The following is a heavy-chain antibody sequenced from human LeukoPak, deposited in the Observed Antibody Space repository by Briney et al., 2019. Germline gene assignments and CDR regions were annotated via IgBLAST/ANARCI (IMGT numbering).Heavy chain of an antibody. CDR3: ARGVGVTYYYDSSGYFEY. J-gene: IGHJ4*02. CDR2: INPSGGST. CDR1: GYTFTSYY. V-gene: IGHV1-46*01. Sequence: GASVKVSCKASGYTFTSYYMHWVRQAPGQGLEWMGIINPSGGSTSYAQKFQGRVTMTRDTSTSTVYMELSSLRSEDTAVYYCARGVGVTYYYDSSGYFEYWGQGTLVTVSS. D-gene: IGHD3-22*01.